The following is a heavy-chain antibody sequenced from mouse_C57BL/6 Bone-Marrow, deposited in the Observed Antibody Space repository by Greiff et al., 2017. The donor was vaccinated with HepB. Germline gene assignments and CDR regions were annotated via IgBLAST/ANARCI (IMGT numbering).Heavy chain of an antibody. V-gene: IGHV1-81*01. J-gene: IGHJ4*01. Sequence: LQLQQSGAELARPGASVKLSCKASGYTFTSYGISWVKQRTGQGLEWIGEIYPRSGNTYYNEKFKGKATLTADKSSSTAYMELRSLTSEDSAVYFCASPYDGYYYYYAMDYWGQGTSVTVSS. CDR1: GYTFTSYG. D-gene: IGHD2-3*01. CDR2: IYPRSGNT. CDR3: ASPYDGYYYYYAMDY.